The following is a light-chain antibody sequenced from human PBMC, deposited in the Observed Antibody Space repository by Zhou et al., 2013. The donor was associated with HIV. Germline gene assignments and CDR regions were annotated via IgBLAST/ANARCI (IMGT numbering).Light chain of an antibody. Sequence: AIRLTQSPSSLSASTGDRVTITCRASQGIGTYLAWYQQKPGKAPKVLIYGASHLSSGVPSRFSGSGSGTDFTFTISSLQPEDVATYYCQQHEKLVTFGPGTKVAIK. J-gene: IGKJ3*01. CDR2: GAS. CDR1: QGIGTY. CDR3: QQHEKLVT. V-gene: IGKV1-8*01.